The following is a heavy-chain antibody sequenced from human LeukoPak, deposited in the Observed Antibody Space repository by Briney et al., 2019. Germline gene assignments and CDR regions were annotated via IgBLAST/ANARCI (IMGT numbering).Heavy chain of an antibody. Sequence: PGRSLRLSCAASGFTFSSYALHWVRQAPGKGLEWVAVISHDGSTKYYADSVKGRFTISRDNSKNTLYLQMSSLRAEDTAVYYCARAVSLHRILLPDYWGQGTLVTVSS. CDR3: ARAVSLHRILLPDY. CDR1: GFTFSSYA. D-gene: IGHD5-18*01. CDR2: ISHDGSTK. V-gene: IGHV3-30-3*01. J-gene: IGHJ4*02.